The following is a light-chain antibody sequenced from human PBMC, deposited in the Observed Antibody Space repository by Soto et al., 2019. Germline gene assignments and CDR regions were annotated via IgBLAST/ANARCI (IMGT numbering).Light chain of an antibody. Sequence: DIVMTQSPDSLAVSLGERATINCKSSQNILYSSNNKNYLAWYRQRPGQPPKLLIYWASVRESGVLDRISGSGSGTDFTLTISSLQAEYVAVLYCQQYDSTPPYTFGQGTKLEIK. CDR1: QNILYSSNNKNY. J-gene: IGKJ2*01. CDR3: QQYDSTPPYT. V-gene: IGKV4-1*01. CDR2: WAS.